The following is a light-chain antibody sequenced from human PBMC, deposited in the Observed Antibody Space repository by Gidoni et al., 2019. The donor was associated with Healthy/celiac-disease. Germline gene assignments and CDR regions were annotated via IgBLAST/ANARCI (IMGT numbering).Light chain of an antibody. CDR2: DAS. CDR1: QSVSSY. CDR3: QQRSNPMYS. J-gene: IGKJ2*03. Sequence: EIVLTQSPATLSLSPGERATLSCRASQSVSSYLAWYQQKPGQAPRLLIDDASNRATDIPARFSGSGSGTDFTLTISSLEPEDFAVYYCQQRSNPMYSFGQGTKLEIK. V-gene: IGKV3-11*01.